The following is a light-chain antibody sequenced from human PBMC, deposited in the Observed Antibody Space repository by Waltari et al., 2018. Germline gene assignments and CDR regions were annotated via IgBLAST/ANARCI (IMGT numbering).Light chain of an antibody. Sequence: TISCTGSSSNIGAGYDVHWYQQLPGTAPKLLIYGNSNRPSGVPDRFSGSKSGTSASLAITGLQAEDEADYYCPSYDSSLSGYVFGTGPKVTVL. CDR3: PSYDSSLSGYV. CDR1: SSNIGAGYD. V-gene: IGLV1-40*01. J-gene: IGLJ1*01. CDR2: GNS.